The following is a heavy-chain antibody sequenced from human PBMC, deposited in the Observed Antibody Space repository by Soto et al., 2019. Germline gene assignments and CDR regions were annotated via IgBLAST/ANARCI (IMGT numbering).Heavy chain of an antibody. D-gene: IGHD6-13*01. J-gene: IGHJ5*02. CDR1: GGSISSSSFH. CDR2: IYYSGST. Sequence: QLQLQESGPGLVKPSETLSLTCTVSGGSISSSSFHWVWIRQPPGKGLEWIGSIYYSGSTYYSPSLKSRVTIAVDTSKNQFSLKLSSVTAADAAVYYCARRERAAGTDWWFDPWGQGTLVTVSS. CDR3: ARRERAAGTDWWFDP. V-gene: IGHV4-39*01.